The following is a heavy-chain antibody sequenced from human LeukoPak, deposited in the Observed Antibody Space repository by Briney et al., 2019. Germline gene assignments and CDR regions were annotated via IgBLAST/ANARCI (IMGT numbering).Heavy chain of an antibody. D-gene: IGHD3-22*01. CDR1: GYTFTGYY. CDR2: INPNSGGT. J-gene: IGHJ4*02. CDR3: ATDLPYYYDSSGYRFPY. V-gene: IGHV1-2*02. Sequence: ASVKVSCKTSGYTFTGYYMHWVRQAPGHGLEWMGWINPNSGGTNYAQRFQGRVTMTRDTSISTAYMELSSLRSEDTAVYYCATDLPYYYDSSGYRFPYWGQGTLVTVSS.